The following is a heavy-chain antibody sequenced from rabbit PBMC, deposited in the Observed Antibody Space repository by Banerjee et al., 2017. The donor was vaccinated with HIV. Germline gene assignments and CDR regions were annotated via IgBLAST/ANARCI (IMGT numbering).Heavy chain of an antibody. CDR1: GFSFSSSYY. CDR2: IDGGSSGST. V-gene: IGHV1S45*01. J-gene: IGHJ4*01. CDR3: ARDGAGNSVSFDL. D-gene: IGHD8-1*01. Sequence: QQQLEESGGGLVKPGGTLTLTCKASGFSFSSSYYMCWVRQAPGKGLEWIACIDGGSSGSTWYASWAKGRFTISKTSSTSVTLQMTSLTAADTATYFCARDGAGNSVSFDLWGPGTL.